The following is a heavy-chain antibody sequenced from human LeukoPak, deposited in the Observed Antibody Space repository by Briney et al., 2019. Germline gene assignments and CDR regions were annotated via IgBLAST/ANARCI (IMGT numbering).Heavy chain of an antibody. D-gene: IGHD3-10*01. Sequence: PGGSLRLSCAASGFTFSSYAMSWVRQAPGKGLEWASAISGSGGSTYYADSVRGRFTISRDNSKNTLYLQMNSLRAEDTAVYYCAKINTDDYYGSGSYLAYWGQGTLVTVSS. J-gene: IGHJ4*02. CDR3: AKINTDDYYGSGSYLAY. CDR2: ISGSGGST. V-gene: IGHV3-23*01. CDR1: GFTFSSYA.